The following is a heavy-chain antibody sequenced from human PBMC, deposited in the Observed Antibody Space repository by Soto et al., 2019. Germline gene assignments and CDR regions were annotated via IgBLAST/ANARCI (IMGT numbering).Heavy chain of an antibody. D-gene: IGHD3-10*01. Sequence: QVQLVQSGAEVKKPGASVKVSCKASGYTFTSYGISWVRQAPGQGLEWMGWISAYNGNTNYAQKLQGRVTMTTDTSTSTAYMELRSLRSEDTAVYYCARDLDPYYYGSGMSYWGQGTLVTVSS. CDR2: ISAYNGNT. CDR3: ARDLDPYYYGSGMSY. V-gene: IGHV1-18*01. J-gene: IGHJ4*02. CDR1: GYTFTSYG.